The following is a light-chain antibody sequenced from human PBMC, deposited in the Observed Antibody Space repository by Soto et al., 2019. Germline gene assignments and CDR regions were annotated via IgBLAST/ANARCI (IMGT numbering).Light chain of an antibody. V-gene: IGLV2-11*01. CDR1: SSDVGAFNY. J-gene: IGLJ2*01. Sequence: QSALTQPASVSGSPGQSIAISCTGTSSDVGAFNYVSWHQQHPGKAPKLVIYDVTQRPSGVPARFSASKSGITASLTISGLQAEDEADYYCCSYAAGDSFKFGGGTKVTVL. CDR2: DVT. CDR3: CSYAAGDSFK.